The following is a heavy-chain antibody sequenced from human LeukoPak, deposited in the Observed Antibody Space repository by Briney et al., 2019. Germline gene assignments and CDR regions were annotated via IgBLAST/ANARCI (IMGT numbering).Heavy chain of an antibody. V-gene: IGHV1-46*01. Sequence: TSVKVSCKAFGYTFTSNYMHWVRQAPGQGPEWMGVISPSGASTTYAQKFQGRVTLTRDMSTSTDYLELSSLRSDDTAVYYCARDNSVRDEEWWFNPWGQGTLVTVSS. CDR2: ISPSGAST. CDR3: ARDNSVRDEEWWFNP. D-gene: IGHD3-3*01. CDR1: GYTFTSNY. J-gene: IGHJ5*02.